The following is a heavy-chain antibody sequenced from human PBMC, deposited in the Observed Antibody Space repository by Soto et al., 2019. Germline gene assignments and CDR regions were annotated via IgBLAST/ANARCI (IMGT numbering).Heavy chain of an antibody. Sequence: PSETLSLTCTVSGGSICSYDGSWIRQPPGKGLEWIGHIYYSGSTNYNPSLKSRVTISVDTSKNQFSLKLSSVTAADTAVYYCARADYNWNLGGYFDYWGQGTLVTVSS. D-gene: IGHD1-7*01. CDR1: GGSICSYD. V-gene: IGHV4-59*01. J-gene: IGHJ4*02. CDR3: ARADYNWNLGGYFDY. CDR2: IYYSGST.